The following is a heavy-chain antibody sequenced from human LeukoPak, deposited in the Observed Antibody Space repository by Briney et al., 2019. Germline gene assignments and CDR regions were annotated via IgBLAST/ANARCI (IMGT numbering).Heavy chain of an antibody. CDR3: ARSIVVVTTTFDY. CDR2: IYYSGST. CDR1: GGSISSGGYY. D-gene: IGHD2-21*02. V-gene: IGHV4-31*03. Sequence: SQTLSLTCTVSGGSISSGGYYWSWIRQHPGKGLEWIGYIYYSGSTYYNPSLKSRVTISVDASKNQFSLKLSSVTAADTAVYYCARSIVVVTTTFDYWGQGTLVTVSS. J-gene: IGHJ4*02.